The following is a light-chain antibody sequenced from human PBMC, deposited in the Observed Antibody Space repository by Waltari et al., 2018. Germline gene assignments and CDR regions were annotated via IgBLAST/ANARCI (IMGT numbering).Light chain of an antibody. V-gene: IGLV1-51*02. Sequence: QSVLTQPPSVSAAPGQRVTISCSGGSSNIGNNYVSWYRQFPGTAPKLLIYEDSERPSGIPGRFTGSKSGTAATLDITGRQAGEEADYYCGTWDSSLSGAVFGGGTHLTVL. CDR2: EDS. CDR1: SSNIGNNY. CDR3: GTWDSSLSGAV. J-gene: IGLJ7*01.